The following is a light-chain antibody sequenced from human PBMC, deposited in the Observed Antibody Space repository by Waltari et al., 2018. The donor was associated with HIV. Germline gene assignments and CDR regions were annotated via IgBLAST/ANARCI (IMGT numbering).Light chain of an antibody. CDR1: QSVSINY. J-gene: IGKJ2*01. Sequence: EIVLTQSPDTLSLSPGERAALSCRASQSVSINYLAWYQQKPGQAPRLLIYGASSRATGIPDTFSGSGSGTDFTLTISRLEPEDFAVYYCQQYGSSPYTFGQGTKLEIK. V-gene: IGKV3-20*01. CDR3: QQYGSSPYT. CDR2: GAS.